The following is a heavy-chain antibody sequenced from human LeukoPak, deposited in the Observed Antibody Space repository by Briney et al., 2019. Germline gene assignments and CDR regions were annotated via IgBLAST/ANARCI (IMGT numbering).Heavy chain of an antibody. D-gene: IGHD2-2*02. V-gene: IGHV4-38-2*02. CDR2: LYHSGST. J-gene: IGHJ3*02. CDR3: ARGTYTLTTDAFDI. CDR1: GYSISSGYY. Sequence: SETLSLTCSVSGYSISSGYYWGWIRQAPGKGLEWIGNLYHSGSTYYNPSLKSRVSISVDTSKNQFSLKLSSVTAADTAVYYCARGTYTLTTDAFDIWGQGTMVTVSS.